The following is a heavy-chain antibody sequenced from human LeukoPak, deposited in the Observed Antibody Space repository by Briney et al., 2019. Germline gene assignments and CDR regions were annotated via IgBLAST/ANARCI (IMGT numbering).Heavy chain of an antibody. V-gene: IGHV4-31*03. Sequence: SETLSLTCTVSGGSISSGGYYWSWIRQHPGKGLEWIGYIYHSGSTYYNPSLKSRVTISVDTSKNQFSLKLSSVTAADTAVYYCARGPGSWFDPWGQGTLVTVSS. CDR3: ARGPGSWFDP. CDR1: GGSISSGGYY. CDR2: IYHSGST. J-gene: IGHJ5*02.